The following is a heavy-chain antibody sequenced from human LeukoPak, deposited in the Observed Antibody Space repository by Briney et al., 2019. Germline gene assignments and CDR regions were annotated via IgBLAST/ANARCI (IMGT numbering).Heavy chain of an antibody. J-gene: IGHJ4*02. D-gene: IGHD3-10*01. V-gene: IGHV1-46*01. CDR3: ATEGPPYGSGKQ. CDR2: INPSGGST. CDR1: GYTFTSYY. Sequence: ASVKVSCKASGYTFTSYYMHWVRQAPGQGLEWMGIINPSGGSTSYAQKFQGRVTMTRDTSISTAYMELSRLRSDDTAVYYCATEGPPYGSGKQWGQGTLVTVSS.